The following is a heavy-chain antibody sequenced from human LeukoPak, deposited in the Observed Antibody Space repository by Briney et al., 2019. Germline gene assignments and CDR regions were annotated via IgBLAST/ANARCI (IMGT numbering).Heavy chain of an antibody. CDR3: AKGSTGVNFDY. CDR1: GFTLSSYG. D-gene: IGHD1-14*01. CDR2: ISYDGSNK. J-gene: IGHJ4*02. Sequence: GGSLRLSCAASGFTLSSYGMHWVRQAPGKGLEWVAVISYDGSNKYYADSVKGRFTISRDNSKNTLYLQTNSLRAEDTAVYYCAKGSTGVNFDYWGQGTLVTVSS. V-gene: IGHV3-30*18.